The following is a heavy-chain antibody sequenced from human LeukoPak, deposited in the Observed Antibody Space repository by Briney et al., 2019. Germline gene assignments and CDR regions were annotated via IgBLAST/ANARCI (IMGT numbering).Heavy chain of an antibody. CDR1: GFTFSNYA. J-gene: IGHJ4*02. D-gene: IGHD3-3*01. CDR2: IIGNSART. V-gene: IGHV3-23*01. Sequence: GGSLRLSCAASGFTFSNYAMSWVRQAPGEGLEWVSAIIGNSARTYYADSVKGRFTISSDNSKNTRYVQTDSLRAEDAAVYYCAKGIDFWSGLDYWGQGTLVTVSS. CDR3: AKGIDFWSGLDY.